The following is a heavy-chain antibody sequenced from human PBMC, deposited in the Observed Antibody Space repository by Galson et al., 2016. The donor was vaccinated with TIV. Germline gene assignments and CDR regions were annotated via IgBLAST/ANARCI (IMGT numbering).Heavy chain of an antibody. J-gene: IGHJ6*02. V-gene: IGHV3-15*01. D-gene: IGHD2-8*02. CDR1: GFTFSYAW. CDR2: VRTKFDGGAT. CDR3: TTDNVVLGEHCYNGMEL. Sequence: SLRLSCAVSGFTFSYAWMTWVRQAPGKGLEWVGRVRTKFDGGATDYAAVVQGRFTTLRDDSKNMLYLQMKSLTTDDKGVYYCTTDNVVLGEHCYNGMELWGQGTTVVASS.